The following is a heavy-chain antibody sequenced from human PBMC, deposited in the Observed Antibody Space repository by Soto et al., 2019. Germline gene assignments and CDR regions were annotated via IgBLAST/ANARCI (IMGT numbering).Heavy chain of an antibody. J-gene: IGHJ4*02. V-gene: IGHV3-21*01. CDR3: ARSFYSVGYS. CDR2: ISGTSEYI. D-gene: IGHD2-15*01. CDR1: GFPFTSYS. Sequence: GGSLRLSCAASGFPFTSYSMTWVRQRPGKGLEWLSSISGTSEYIYYADSLKGRLTISRDSGRNSVYLQIHSLRTEDTAVYFCARSFYSVGYSWGQGTLVTVSS.